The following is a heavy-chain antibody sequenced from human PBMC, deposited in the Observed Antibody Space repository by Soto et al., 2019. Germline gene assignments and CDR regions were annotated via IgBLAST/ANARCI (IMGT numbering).Heavy chain of an antibody. CDR1: GDSISSSNW. CDR3: ARDDGYGSHFGLDV. CDR2: IFHGGIT. V-gene: IGHV4-4*02. J-gene: IGHJ6*02. Sequence: QVQLQESGPGLVAPSGTLSLTCAVSGDSISSSNWWSWVRQSPGKGLEWIGDIFHGGITNYNPSLKSRVTISVDKSDNQFSLKLNSVTAADTAVYYCARDDGYGSHFGLDVWVQGTTVTVSS. D-gene: IGHD5-18*01.